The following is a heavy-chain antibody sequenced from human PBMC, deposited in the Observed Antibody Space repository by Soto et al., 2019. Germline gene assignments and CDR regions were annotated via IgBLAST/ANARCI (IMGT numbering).Heavy chain of an antibody. CDR1: GFTFSSYG. J-gene: IGHJ4*02. V-gene: IGHV3-30*18. D-gene: IGHD6-13*01. Sequence: QVQLVESGGGVVQPGRSLRLSCAASGFTFSSYGMHWVRQAPGKGLEWVAVISYDGSNKYYADSVKGRFTISRDNSKNTLYLQMNSLRAEDTAVYYCSKYRGIAAAVPDYWGQGTMVTVSS. CDR3: SKYRGIAAAVPDY. CDR2: ISYDGSNK.